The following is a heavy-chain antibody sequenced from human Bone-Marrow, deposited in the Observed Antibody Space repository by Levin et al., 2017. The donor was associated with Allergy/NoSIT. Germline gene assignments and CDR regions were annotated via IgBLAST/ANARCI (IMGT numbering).Heavy chain of an antibody. CDR3: SRELHRLARRGGMDV. D-gene: IGHD3-10*01. CDR1: GLTFSVCD. Sequence: GESLKISCGASGLTFSVCDMNWVRQVPGKGLEWVSYISSSSSHTYYAESVKGRFTIYRDNAENSLYLQMNSLRVEDTAVYYCSRELHRLARRGGMDVWGQGTTVIVSS. CDR2: ISSSSSHT. V-gene: IGHV3-21*06. J-gene: IGHJ6*02.